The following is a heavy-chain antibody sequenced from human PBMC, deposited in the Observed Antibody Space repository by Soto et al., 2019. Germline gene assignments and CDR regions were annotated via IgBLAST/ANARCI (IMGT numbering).Heavy chain of an antibody. J-gene: IGHJ5*02. CDR1: GYTFTSYA. CDR2: INAGNGNT. Sequence: QVQLVQSGAEVKKPGASVKVSCKASGYTFTSYAMHWVRQAPGQRLEWMGWINAGNGNTKYSQKFKGRVTITRATPASSAYRELSSMRSEDTTVYYSARRCRRSDADWVDHRGHGTLVTVSS. D-gene: IGHD3-3*01. V-gene: IGHV1-3*01. CDR3: ARRCRRSDADWVDH.